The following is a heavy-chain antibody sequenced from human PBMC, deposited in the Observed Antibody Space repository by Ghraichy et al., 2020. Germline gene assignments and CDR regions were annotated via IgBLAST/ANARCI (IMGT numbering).Heavy chain of an antibody. CDR3: ARLINGDTIDY. D-gene: IGHD4-17*01. CDR2: IYYSGST. CDR1: GGSISSSSYY. J-gene: IGHJ4*02. Sequence: SETLSLTCTVSGGSISSSSYYWGWIRQPPGKGLEWIGSIYYSGSTYYNPSLKSRVTISVDTSKNQFSLKLSSVTAADTAVYYCARLINGDTIDYWGQGTLVTVSS. V-gene: IGHV4-39*01.